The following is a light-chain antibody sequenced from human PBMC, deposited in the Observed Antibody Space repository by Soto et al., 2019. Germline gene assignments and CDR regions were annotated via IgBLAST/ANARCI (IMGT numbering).Light chain of an antibody. V-gene: IGLV2-14*01. Sequence: QSALTQPASVSGSPGQSITISCIGTSSDVGGYNYFSWYQQHPGKAPKLMIYEVSNRPSGVSNRFSGSKSGNTASLTISGLQAEDEADYYCNSYTKSSTLNWVLGGGTKLTVL. J-gene: IGLJ3*02. CDR3: NSYTKSSTLNWV. CDR1: SSDVGGYNY. CDR2: EVS.